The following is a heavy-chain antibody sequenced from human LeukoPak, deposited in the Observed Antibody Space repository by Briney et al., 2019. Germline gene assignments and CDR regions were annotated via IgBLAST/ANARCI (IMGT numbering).Heavy chain of an antibody. CDR1: GGSFSGYY. D-gene: IGHD3-22*01. J-gene: IGHJ4*02. CDR3: ARVPTYYYDSSGHHGPIDF. CDR2: VNHSGST. Sequence: SETLSLTCAVYGGSFSGYYWRWIRQPPGKGLEWIGDVNHSGSTNYNPSLKSRVTISVDASKHQFFLKLSSVTAADTAVYYCARVPTYYYDSSGHHGPIDFWGQGTLVTVSS. V-gene: IGHV4-34*01.